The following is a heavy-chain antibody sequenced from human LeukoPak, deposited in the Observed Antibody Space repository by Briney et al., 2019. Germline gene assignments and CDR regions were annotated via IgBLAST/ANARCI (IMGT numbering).Heavy chain of an antibody. CDR1: GFTFSSYA. CDR2: ISYDGSNK. D-gene: IGHD2-15*01. Sequence: PSGGSLRLSCAASGFTFSSYAMHWVRQAPGKGLEWVAVISYDGSNKYYADSVKGRFTISRDNSKNTLYLQMNSLRAEDTAVYYCARDSNEVVAAPSARFDPWGQGTLVTVSS. CDR3: ARDSNEVVAAPSARFDP. J-gene: IGHJ5*02. V-gene: IGHV3-30-3*01.